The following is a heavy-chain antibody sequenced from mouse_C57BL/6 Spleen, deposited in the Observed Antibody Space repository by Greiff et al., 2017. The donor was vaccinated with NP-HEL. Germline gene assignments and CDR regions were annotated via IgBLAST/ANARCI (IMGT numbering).Heavy chain of an antibody. CDR3: ARDQGSQRYFDV. CDR1: GFTFSSYA. D-gene: IGHD1-1*02. J-gene: IGHJ1*03. Sequence: EVNLVESGGGLVKPGGSLKLSCAASGFTFSSYAMSWVRQTPEKRLEWVATISDGGSYTYYPDNVKGRFTISRDNAKNNLYLQMSHLKSEDTAMYYCARDQGSQRYFDVWGTGTTVTVSS. V-gene: IGHV5-4*01. CDR2: ISDGGSYT.